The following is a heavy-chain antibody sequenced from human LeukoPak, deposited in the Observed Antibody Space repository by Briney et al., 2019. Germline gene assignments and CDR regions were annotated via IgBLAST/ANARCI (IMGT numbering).Heavy chain of an antibody. CDR3: AGGPVYDSSGYWVSQHAFDI. CDR2: INSDGSST. CDR1: GFTFSSYW. J-gene: IGHJ3*02. V-gene: IGHV3-74*01. Sequence: SGGSLRLSCAASGFTFSSYWMHWVRQAPGKGLVWVSRINSDGSSTSYADSVKGRFTISRDNAKNTLYLQMNSLRAEDTAVYYCAGGPVYDSSGYWVSQHAFDIWGQGTMVTVSS. D-gene: IGHD3-22*01.